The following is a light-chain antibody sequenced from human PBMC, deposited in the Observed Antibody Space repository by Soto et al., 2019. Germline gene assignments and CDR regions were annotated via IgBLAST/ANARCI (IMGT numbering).Light chain of an antibody. CDR3: QVWNISTDHYV. CDR1: NIGSTS. Sequence: SYELTQPPSVSVAPGQTARITCWGNNIGSTSVHWYKQSPGQAPVLVVYDDNDRPSGIPERFSGFNSENTATLTITRVEAGDEADYYCQVWNISTDHYVFGTGTKVTV. J-gene: IGLJ1*01. CDR2: DDN. V-gene: IGLV3-21*02.